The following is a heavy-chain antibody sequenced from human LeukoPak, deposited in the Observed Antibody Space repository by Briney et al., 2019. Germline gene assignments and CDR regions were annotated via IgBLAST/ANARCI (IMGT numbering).Heavy chain of an antibody. CDR2: ISGSGGST. Sequence: GGSLRLSCAASGFTFSSYAMSWVRQAPWKGLEWVSAISGSGGSTYYADSVKGRFTISRDNSKNTLYLQMNSLRAEDTAVYYCAKGYYGSGICCDYWGQGTLVTVSS. J-gene: IGHJ4*02. CDR3: AKGYYGSGICCDY. D-gene: IGHD3-10*01. V-gene: IGHV3-23*01. CDR1: GFTFSSYA.